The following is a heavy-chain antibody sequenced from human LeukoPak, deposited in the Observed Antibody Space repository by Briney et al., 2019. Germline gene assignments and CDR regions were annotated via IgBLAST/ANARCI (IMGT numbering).Heavy chain of an antibody. V-gene: IGHV4-59*01. Sequence: QPSETLSLTCTVSGGSISSYYWSWIRQPPGKGLEWIGYIYYSGSTNYNPSLKSRVTISVDTSKNQFSLKLSSVTAADTAVYYCAREYYDFWSGHYLLDYWGQGTLVTVSS. CDR2: IYYSGST. CDR1: GGSISSYY. D-gene: IGHD3-3*01. CDR3: AREYYDFWSGHYLLDY. J-gene: IGHJ4*02.